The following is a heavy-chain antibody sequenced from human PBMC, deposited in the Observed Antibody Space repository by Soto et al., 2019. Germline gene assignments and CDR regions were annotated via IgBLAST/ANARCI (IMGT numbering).Heavy chain of an antibody. CDR2: IISNGDNS. V-gene: IGHV3-23*01. CDR1: GFTFSTYA. Sequence: PGGSLRLSCAASGFTFSTYAMSWVRQAPGKGLEWLVGIISNGDNSYYADSVKGRFTVSRDNSKGTLYLQMNNLRAEDTAVYYCADGGEWSFNFVHWGPGTLVTVSS. D-gene: IGHD3-3*01. J-gene: IGHJ4*02. CDR3: ADGGEWSFNFVH.